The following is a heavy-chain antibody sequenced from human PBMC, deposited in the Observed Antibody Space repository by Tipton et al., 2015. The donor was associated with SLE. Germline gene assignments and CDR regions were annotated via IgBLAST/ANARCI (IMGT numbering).Heavy chain of an antibody. CDR2: IYYSGST. D-gene: IGHD1-26*01. V-gene: IGHV4-59*12. CDR3: ARGGGSVGGYEY. Sequence: TLSLTCTVSGGSISSYYWSWIRQPPGKGLEWIGYIYYSGSTYYNPSLKSRVTISVDTSKNQFSLKLSSVTAADTAVYYCARGGGSVGGYEYWGQGTLVTVSS. J-gene: IGHJ4*02. CDR1: GGSISSYY.